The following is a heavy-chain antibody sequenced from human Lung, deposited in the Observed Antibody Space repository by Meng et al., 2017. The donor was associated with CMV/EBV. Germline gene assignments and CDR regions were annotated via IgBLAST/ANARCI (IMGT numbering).Heavy chain of an antibody. D-gene: IGHD3-3*01. Sequence: SXKISXAASGFTFSGYEMNWVRQAPGKGLEWVSYISSGGITISYADSVRGRFTISRDNAKNSLYLLMNSLRAEDTAVYYCARFPWSGFYGPYWGQGTXVTVSS. V-gene: IGHV3-48*03. J-gene: IGHJ4*02. CDR3: ARFPWSGFYGPY. CDR2: ISSGGITI. CDR1: GFTFSGYE.